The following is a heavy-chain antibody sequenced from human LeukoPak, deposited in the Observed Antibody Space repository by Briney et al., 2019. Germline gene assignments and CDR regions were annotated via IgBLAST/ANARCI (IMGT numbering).Heavy chain of an antibody. CDR2: ISYDGSNK. CDR3: ARDVGIAASSAFDI. Sequence: GGSLRLSCAASGFTFSSHAMHWVRQAPGKGLEWVALISYDGSNKYYADSVKGRFTISRDNSKNTLYLQMNSLRAEDTAVYYCARDVGIAASSAFDIWGQGTMVTVSS. J-gene: IGHJ3*02. D-gene: IGHD6-13*01. CDR1: GFTFSSHA. V-gene: IGHV3-30-3*01.